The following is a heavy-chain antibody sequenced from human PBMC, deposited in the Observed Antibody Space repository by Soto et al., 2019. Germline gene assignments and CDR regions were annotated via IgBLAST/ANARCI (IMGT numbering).Heavy chain of an antibody. CDR2: IYYRGST. CDR3: ARLITMARGGFYYFDX. V-gene: IGHV4-31*03. CDR1: GDSISSAGYY. D-gene: IGHD3-10*01. Sequence: TLSLTCTVSGDSISSAGYYWSWIRQHPGKGLQWIGYIYYRGSTYYNPSLQSRVTISVDTSKNQFSLKLSYVTAADTAVYYCARLITMARGGFYYFDXLGQGTRVTVSX. J-gene: IGHJ4*02.